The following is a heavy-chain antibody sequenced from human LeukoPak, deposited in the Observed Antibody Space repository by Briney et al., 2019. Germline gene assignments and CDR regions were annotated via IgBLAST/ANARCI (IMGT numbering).Heavy chain of an antibody. V-gene: IGHV4-59*08. Sequence: SETLSLTCTVSGGSISSYHWSWIRQPPGKGPEWIGYIYYSGSTNYNPSLESRVTISVDTSKKQFSLKLTSVTATDTAVYYCASLMVRGGPFYNWGQGTLVTVPS. D-gene: IGHD3-10*01. CDR2: IYYSGST. J-gene: IGHJ4*02. CDR1: GGSISSYH. CDR3: ASLMVRGGPFYN.